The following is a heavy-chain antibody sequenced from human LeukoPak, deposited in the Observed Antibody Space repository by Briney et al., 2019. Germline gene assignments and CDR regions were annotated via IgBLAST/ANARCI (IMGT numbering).Heavy chain of an antibody. J-gene: IGHJ4*02. CDR2: IKEDGSRK. CDR3: ARDKREAAYDSSGP. D-gene: IGHD3-22*01. V-gene: IGHV3-7*01. Sequence: GGSLRLSCAASEFTFSNYWMSWVRLAPGKGLEWVADIKEDGSRKYYVDSVKGRFTISRDNAKNSLYLQMNSLRAEDTAVYYCARDKREAAYDSSGPGGQGTLVTVSS. CDR1: EFTFSNYW.